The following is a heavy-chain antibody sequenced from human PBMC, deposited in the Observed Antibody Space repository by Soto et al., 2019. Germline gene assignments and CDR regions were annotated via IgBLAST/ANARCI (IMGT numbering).Heavy chain of an antibody. D-gene: IGHD3-10*01. Sequence: GESLKISCKVYGYSFTIYCIVWVLQMPGKGLEWMGIIYPGDSDTRYSPSFQCQVTISADKSISTAYLQWSSLKSSDTAMYYCASSGSGTYYISYDYWGQGTKVTVSS. V-gene: IGHV5-51*01. CDR3: ASSGSGTYYISYDY. CDR2: IYPGDSDT. CDR1: GYSFTIYC. J-gene: IGHJ4*02.